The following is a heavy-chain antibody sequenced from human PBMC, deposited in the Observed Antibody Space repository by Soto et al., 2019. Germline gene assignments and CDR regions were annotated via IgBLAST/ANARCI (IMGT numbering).Heavy chain of an antibody. J-gene: IGHJ4*02. CDR3: ARGVAGSGFDR. V-gene: IGHV6-1*01. Sequence: QTLSLTCAISGDSVSSSTAAWNWIRSSPSRGLEWLGRTYYRSNWRHDYAVSVKSRITVNPDTSKNHFSLQLNSVTPDDTAVYDGARGVAGSGFDRWGQGTLVTVYS. CDR1: GDSVSSSTAA. CDR2: TYYRSNWRH. D-gene: IGHD6-19*01.